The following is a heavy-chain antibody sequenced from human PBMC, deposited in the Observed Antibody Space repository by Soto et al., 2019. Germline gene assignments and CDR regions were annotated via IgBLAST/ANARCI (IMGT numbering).Heavy chain of an antibody. V-gene: IGHV4-30-4*01. CDR2: IYHSGAT. CDR1: GDSISSGAYY. Sequence: QVQLQESGPGLVQPSQTLSLTCTVSGDSISSGAYYWSWIRQPPGKGLEWIGYIYHSGATYYNPSFESRVTMSVDTSKIQFSMRLRSVTAVDTAVSHCARDAGHATADCWGQGTLVTVSS. J-gene: IGHJ4*02. D-gene: IGHD2-15*01. CDR3: ARDAGHATADC.